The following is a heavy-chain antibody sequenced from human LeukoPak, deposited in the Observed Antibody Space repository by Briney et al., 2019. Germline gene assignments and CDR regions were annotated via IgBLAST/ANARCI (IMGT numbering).Heavy chain of an antibody. CDR2: IYHSGST. V-gene: IGHV4-59*01. D-gene: IGHD6-6*01. J-gene: IGHJ1*01. CDR1: GGSISTYY. CDR3: ARGGAARLHFQN. Sequence: SETLSLTCTVSGGSISTYYWNWIRQPPGKGLEWIGYIYHSGSTNYNPSLQSRVTISVDTSKNQFSLNLNSVTAANTAVYYCARGGAARLHFQNWGQGTLVTVSS.